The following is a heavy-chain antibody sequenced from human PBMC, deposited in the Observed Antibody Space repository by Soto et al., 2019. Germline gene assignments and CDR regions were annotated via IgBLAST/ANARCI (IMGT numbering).Heavy chain of an antibody. J-gene: IGHJ5*02. CDR2: IYYSGST. CDR3: ARDVTMVRGVIIANWFDP. CDR1: GGSISSGGYY. Sequence: SETLSLTCTVSGGSISSGGYYWSWIRQHPGKGLEWIGYIYYSGSTYYNPSLKSRVTISVDTSKNQFSLKLSSVTAADTAVYYCARDVTMVRGVIIANWFDPWGQGTLVTVSS. D-gene: IGHD3-10*01. V-gene: IGHV4-31*03.